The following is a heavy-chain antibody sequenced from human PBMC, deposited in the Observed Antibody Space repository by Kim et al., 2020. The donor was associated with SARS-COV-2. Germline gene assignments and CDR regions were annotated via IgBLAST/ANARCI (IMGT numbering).Heavy chain of an antibody. CDR3: AREGYSSSWYEY. V-gene: IGHV3-7*01. J-gene: IGHJ4*02. D-gene: IGHD6-13*01. Sequence: YYVDSGKGRLTISRDSAKNSLYLQMNSRRAEATAVYYCAREGYSSSWYEYWGQGTLVPVS.